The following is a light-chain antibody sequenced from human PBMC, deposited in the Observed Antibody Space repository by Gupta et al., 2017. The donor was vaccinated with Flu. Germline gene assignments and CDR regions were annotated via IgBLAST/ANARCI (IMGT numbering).Light chain of an antibody. CDR2: VNK. CDR1: TSNIGAGYD. J-gene: IGLJ1*01. V-gene: IGLV1-40*01. Sequence: QSVLTQPPSVSGAPGQRVTISCPGSTSNIGAGYDVQWYQQLPGTAPKLLIYVNKNRPSGVPDRFSCSKSGTSASLAITGLQPEDEADYYCQSYDSSLSGPSYIFGTGTKVTVL. CDR3: QSYDSSLSGPSYI.